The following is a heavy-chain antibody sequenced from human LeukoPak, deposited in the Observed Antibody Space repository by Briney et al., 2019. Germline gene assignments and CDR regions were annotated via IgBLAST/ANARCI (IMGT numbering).Heavy chain of an antibody. D-gene: IGHD3-10*02. J-gene: IGHJ3*02. CDR2: IYTSGGT. Sequence: SETLTLTCTVSGGSISSYYWSWIRQPAGKGLEWIGRIYTSGGTNYNPSLKSRVTMSVDTSKNQFSLKLSSVTAADTAVHYCARHGLNYYVDAFDIWGRGTMVTVSS. CDR3: ARHGLNYYVDAFDI. V-gene: IGHV4-4*07. CDR1: GGSISSYY.